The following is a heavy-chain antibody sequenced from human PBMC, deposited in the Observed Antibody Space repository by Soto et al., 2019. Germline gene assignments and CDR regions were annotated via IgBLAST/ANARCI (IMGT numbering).Heavy chain of an antibody. CDR2: ISSSSSYI. V-gene: IGHV3-21*01. CDR3: ARGHDFWSGYYYPFDY. CDR1: GFTFSSYS. D-gene: IGHD3-3*01. J-gene: IGHJ4*02. Sequence: GGSLRLSCAASGFTFSSYSMNWVRQAPGKGLEWVSSISSSSSYIYYADSVKGRFTISRDNAKNSLYLQMNSLRAEDTAVYYCARGHDFWSGYYYPFDYWGQGTLVTVSS.